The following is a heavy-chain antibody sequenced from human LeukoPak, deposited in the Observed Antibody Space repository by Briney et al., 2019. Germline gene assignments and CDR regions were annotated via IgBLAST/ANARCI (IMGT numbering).Heavy chain of an antibody. CDR1: GGSISSRIYY. Sequence: SETLSLTCSVSGGSISSRIYYWGWIRQPPGKGLEWIGSLYYSGSTYYNPSLKSRVTISIDTSKNQFSLKLSSVTAADTAMYYCARDWAVTKFGYWGQGTLVTVSS. J-gene: IGHJ4*02. CDR2: LYYSGST. V-gene: IGHV4-39*07. D-gene: IGHD4-17*01. CDR3: ARDWAVTKFGY.